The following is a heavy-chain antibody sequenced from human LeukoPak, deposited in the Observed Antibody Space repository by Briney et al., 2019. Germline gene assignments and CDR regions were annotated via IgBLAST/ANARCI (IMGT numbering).Heavy chain of an antibody. CDR3: AKDLNYGGNRMTQPRGGAFDI. CDR1: GFTFSSYA. V-gene: IGHV3-30-3*01. J-gene: IGHJ3*02. D-gene: IGHD4-23*01. Sequence: GGSLRLSCAASGFTFSSYAMHWVRQAPGKGLEWVAVISYDGSNKYYADSVKGRFTISRDNSKNTLYLQMNSLRAEDTAVYYCAKDLNYGGNRMTQPRGGAFDIWGQGTMVTVSS. CDR2: ISYDGSNK.